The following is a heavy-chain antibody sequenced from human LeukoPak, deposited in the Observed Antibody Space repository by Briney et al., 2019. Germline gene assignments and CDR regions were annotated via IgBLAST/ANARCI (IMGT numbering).Heavy chain of an antibody. CDR1: GFTFSSYA. V-gene: IGHV3-64*01. CDR3: AVGYDKAPPFDY. Sequence: GGSLRLSCAASGFTFSSYAMHWVRQAPGKGLEYVSAISSNGGSTYYANSVKGRFTISRDNSKNTLYLQMGSLRAEDMAVYYCAVGYDKAPPFDYWGQGTLVTVSS. J-gene: IGHJ4*02. CDR2: ISSNGGST. D-gene: IGHD3-22*01.